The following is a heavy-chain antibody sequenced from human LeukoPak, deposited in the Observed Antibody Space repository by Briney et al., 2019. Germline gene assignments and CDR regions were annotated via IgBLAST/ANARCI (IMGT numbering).Heavy chain of an antibody. D-gene: IGHD6-19*01. J-gene: IGHJ4*02. CDR2: ISGSGGST. V-gene: IGHV3-23*01. CDR1: GFTFSSYA. CDR3: AKAPAYSSGWYVEY. Sequence: GGSLRLSCAASGFTFSSYAMSWVRQAPGKGLEWVSAISGSGGSTYYADSVKGRFTVSRDNSKNTLYLQMNSLRAEDTAVYYCAKAPAYSSGWYVEYWGQGTLVTVSS.